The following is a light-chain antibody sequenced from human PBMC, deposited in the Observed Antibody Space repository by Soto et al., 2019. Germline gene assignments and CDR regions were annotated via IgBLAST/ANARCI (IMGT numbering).Light chain of an antibody. V-gene: IGKV3-20*01. CDR3: QQYGSSPPYT. J-gene: IGKJ2*01. CDR1: QSVSSRY. CDR2: GAS. Sequence: EIVLTQSPGTLSLSPGERATLSCRASQSVSSRYLAWYQQKPGQAPSLLIYGASSRATGIPDRFSGGGSGTDFTLTISILEPEDFALYYCQQYGSSPPYTFGQGTKLEIK.